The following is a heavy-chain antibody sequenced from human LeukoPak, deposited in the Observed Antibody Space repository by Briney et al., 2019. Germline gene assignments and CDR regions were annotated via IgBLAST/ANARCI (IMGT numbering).Heavy chain of an antibody. J-gene: IGHJ6*02. V-gene: IGHV3-23*01. Sequence: PGGSLRLSCAASGFTFRKYVMSWVRQAPGKGLEWVSAISGSGGSTYYADSVKGRFTISRDNSKNTLYLQMNSLRAEDTAVYYCAKEESGGSGSYDHYYYGMDVWGQGTTVTVSS. D-gene: IGHD3-10*01. CDR2: ISGSGGST. CDR1: GFTFRKYV. CDR3: AKEESGGSGSYDHYYYGMDV.